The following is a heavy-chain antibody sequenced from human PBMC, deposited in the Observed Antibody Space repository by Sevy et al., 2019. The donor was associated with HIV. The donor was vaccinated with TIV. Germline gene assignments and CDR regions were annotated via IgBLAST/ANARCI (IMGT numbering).Heavy chain of an antibody. CDR1: GGFISSGGYY. V-gene: IGHV4-31*03. D-gene: IGHD4-17*01. CDR2: IYYSGST. Sequence: SETLSLTCTVSGGFISSGGYYWSWIRQHPGKGLEWIGYIYYSGSTYYDPSLKSRVTISVDTSKNQFSLKLSSVTAADTAVYYCARSYYGEYDYWGQGTLVTVSS. J-gene: IGHJ4*02. CDR3: ARSYYGEYDY.